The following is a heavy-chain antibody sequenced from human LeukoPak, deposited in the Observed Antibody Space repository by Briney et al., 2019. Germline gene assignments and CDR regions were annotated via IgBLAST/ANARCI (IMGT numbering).Heavy chain of an antibody. D-gene: IGHD6-19*01. CDR1: GGSFSGYY. J-gene: IGHJ4*02. CDR2: INHSGST. CDR3: ARAPEPPRLVQAKTRFDY. Sequence: SETLSLTCAVYGGSFSGYYWSWIRQPPGKGPEWIGEINHSGSTNYNPSLKSRVTISVDTSKNQFSLKLSSVTAADTAVYYCARAPEPPRLVQAKTRFDYWGQGTLVTVSS. V-gene: IGHV4-34*01.